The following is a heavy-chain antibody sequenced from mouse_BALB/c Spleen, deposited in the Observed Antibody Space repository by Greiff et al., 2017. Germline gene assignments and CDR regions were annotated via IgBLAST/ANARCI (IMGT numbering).Heavy chain of an antibody. Sequence: DVKLVESGGGLVQPGGSRKLSCAASGFTFSDYGMAWVRQAPGKGPEWVAFISNLAYSIYYADTVTGRFTISRENAKNTLYLEMSSLRSEDTAMYYCARVPSTATDWYFDVWGAGTTVTVSS. V-gene: IGHV5-15*02. D-gene: IGHD1-2*01. CDR3: ARVPSTATDWYFDV. CDR1: GFTFSDYG. J-gene: IGHJ1*01. CDR2: ISNLAYSI.